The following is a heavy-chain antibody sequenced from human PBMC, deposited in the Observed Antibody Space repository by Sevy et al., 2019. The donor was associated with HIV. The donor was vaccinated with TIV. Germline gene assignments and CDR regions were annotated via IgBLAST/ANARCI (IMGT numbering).Heavy chain of an antibody. D-gene: IGHD2-2*01. CDR2: ISGFSSYI. CDR1: GFTFSTYT. V-gene: IGHV3-21*01. J-gene: IGHJ4*01. Sequence: GGSLRLSCAVSGFTFSTYTMNWVRQAPGKGLEWVSSISGFSSYIYYADSVKGRFTISRDNGKNSLYLQMNSLRAEDTAVYYCARDGGCTSTSCLLYFDYWGQGTLVTVSS. CDR3: ARDGGCTSTSCLLYFDY.